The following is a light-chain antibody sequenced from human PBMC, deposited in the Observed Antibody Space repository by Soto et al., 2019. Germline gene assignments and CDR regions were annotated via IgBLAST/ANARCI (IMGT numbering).Light chain of an antibody. Sequence: GLSESVGALSLSTGERATLSCRASQSVSSSYLAWYQQKPGQAPRLLIYGASSRATGIPDRFSGSGSGTDFTLTISRLEPEDFAVYYCQQYGSSPPWTFGQVAKV. CDR1: QSVSSSY. J-gene: IGKJ1*01. CDR2: GAS. V-gene: IGKV3-20*01. CDR3: QQYGSSPPWT.